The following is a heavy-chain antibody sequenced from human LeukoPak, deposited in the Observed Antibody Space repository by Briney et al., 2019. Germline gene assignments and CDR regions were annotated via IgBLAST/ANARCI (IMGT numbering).Heavy chain of an antibody. J-gene: IGHJ3*02. V-gene: IGHV3-66*01. Sequence: PGGSLRLSCAASGFTVSTNYMSWVRQAPGKGLEWVSIIYSGGSTYYADSVKGRFTISRDNSKNTLYLQMNSLRAEDTAVCYCARDYRGYVSAFDIWGQGTMVTVSS. CDR1: GFTVSTNY. CDR2: IYSGGST. CDR3: ARDYRGYVSAFDI. D-gene: IGHD5-12*01.